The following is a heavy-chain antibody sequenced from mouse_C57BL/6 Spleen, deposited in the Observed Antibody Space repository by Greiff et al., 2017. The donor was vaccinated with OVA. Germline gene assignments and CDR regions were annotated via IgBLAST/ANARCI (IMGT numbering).Heavy chain of an antibody. Sequence: QVQLQQSGAELAKPGASVKLSCKASGYTFTSYCMHWVKQRPGQGLEWIGYINPSSGYTKYNQKFKDKATLTADKSSSTAYMQLSSLTYEDSAVYSCARSHYDYDRGPWFAYWGQGTLVTVSA. CDR2: INPSSGYT. CDR1: GYTFTSYC. J-gene: IGHJ3*01. V-gene: IGHV1-7*01. CDR3: ARSHYDYDRGPWFAY. D-gene: IGHD2-4*01.